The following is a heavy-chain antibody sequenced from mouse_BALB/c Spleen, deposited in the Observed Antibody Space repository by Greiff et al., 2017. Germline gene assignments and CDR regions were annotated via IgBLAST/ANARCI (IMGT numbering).Heavy chain of an antibody. CDR2: ISSGGSYT. V-gene: IGHV5-6-4*01. Sequence: DVKLVESGGGLVKPGGSLKLSCAASGFTFSSYTMSWVRQTPEKRLEWVATISSGGSYTYYPDSVKGRFTISRDNAKNTLYLQMSSLKSEDTAMYYCTRVRMDYWGQGTSVTVSS. J-gene: IGHJ4*01. CDR3: TRVRMDY. CDR1: GFTFSSYT.